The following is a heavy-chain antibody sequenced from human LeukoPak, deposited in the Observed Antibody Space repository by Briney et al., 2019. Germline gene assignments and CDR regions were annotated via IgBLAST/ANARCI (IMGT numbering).Heavy chain of an antibody. CDR3: ATDRVSSELYYYYYGMDV. J-gene: IGHJ6*02. CDR2: ISGSGGST. D-gene: IGHD1-26*01. Sequence: PGGSLRLSCAASGFTFSSYAMHWVRQAPGKGLEWVSAISGSGGSTYYADSVKGRFTISRDNSKNTLYLQMNSLRAEDTAVYYCATDRVSSELYYYYYGMDVWGQGTTVTVSS. CDR1: GFTFSSYA. V-gene: IGHV3-23*01.